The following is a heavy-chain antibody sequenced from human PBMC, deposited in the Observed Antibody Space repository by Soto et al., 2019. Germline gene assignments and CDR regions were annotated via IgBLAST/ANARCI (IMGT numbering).Heavy chain of an antibody. Sequence: EVQLVESGGGLVQPGGSLRLSCAASGFTFSSYWMSWVRQAPGKGLEWVANIKQDGSEKYYVDSVKGRFTISRDNAKNSLYLQMNSLRAEDPAVYYCAREAQIFGVVNYYYYYGMDVWGQGTTVTVSS. CDR1: GFTFSSYW. CDR2: IKQDGSEK. J-gene: IGHJ6*02. CDR3: AREAQIFGVVNYYYYYGMDV. D-gene: IGHD3-3*01. V-gene: IGHV3-7*01.